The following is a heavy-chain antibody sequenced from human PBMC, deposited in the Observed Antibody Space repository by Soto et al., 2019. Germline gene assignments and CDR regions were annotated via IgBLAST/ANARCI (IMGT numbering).Heavy chain of an antibody. D-gene: IGHD6-19*01. CDR3: ARGWGSGVHHSGWDV. CDR1: GLSFRNYG. J-gene: IGHJ3*01. Sequence: QEQLVESGGGVVQPGRSLRLSCAASGLSFRNYGIHWVRQAPGKGLDWVAVIWYDGSKRYYADSVRGRFTISRDNSGKTVHLQMYSLRAEDTAVNYCARGWGSGVHHSGWDVWGQSTTVVVS. V-gene: IGHV3-33*01. CDR2: IWYDGSKR.